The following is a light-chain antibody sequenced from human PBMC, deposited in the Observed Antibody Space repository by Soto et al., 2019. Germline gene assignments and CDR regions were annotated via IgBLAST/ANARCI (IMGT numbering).Light chain of an antibody. V-gene: IGKV3-11*01. CDR3: QQRSNWPLT. J-gene: IGKJ3*01. CDR1: QSVSSY. CDR2: DAS. Sequence: EIVLTQSPATLSFSPGERATLSCRASQSVSSYLAWYQQKPGQAPRLLIYDASNRATGIPARLSGGGSGTDFTLTISGLEPEDFAVYYCQQRSNWPLTFGPGTKVDIK.